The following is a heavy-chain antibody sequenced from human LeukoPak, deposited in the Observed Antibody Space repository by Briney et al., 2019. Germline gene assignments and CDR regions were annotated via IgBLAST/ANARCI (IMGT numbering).Heavy chain of an antibody. CDR2: ISAYNGNT. D-gene: IGHD3-3*01. CDR3: AXXPTXFXXTXFDY. Sequence: AXGYTFTSYGISWVRQAPGQGVEWRGWISAYNGNTNYAQKLQGRVTMTTDTSTSTAYMELRRLRSDDTAVYYCAXXPTXFXXTXFDYWGXGTLVTVSS. CDR1: GYTFTSYG. V-gene: IGHV1-18*01. J-gene: IGHJ4*02.